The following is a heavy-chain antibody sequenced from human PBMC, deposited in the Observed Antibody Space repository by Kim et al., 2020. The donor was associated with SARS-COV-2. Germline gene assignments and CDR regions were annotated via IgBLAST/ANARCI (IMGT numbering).Heavy chain of an antibody. D-gene: IGHD3-22*01. V-gene: IGHV1-46*01. CDR1: GYTFTSYY. CDR2: INPSGGST. J-gene: IGHJ2*01. CDR3: ARDRDPDYYDSSGYWYFDL. Sequence: ASVKVSCKASGYTFTSYYMHWVRQAPGQGLEWMGIINPSGGSTSYAQKFQGRVTMTRDTSTSTVYMELSSLRSEDTAVYYCARDRDPDYYDSSGYWYFDLWGRGTLVTVSS.